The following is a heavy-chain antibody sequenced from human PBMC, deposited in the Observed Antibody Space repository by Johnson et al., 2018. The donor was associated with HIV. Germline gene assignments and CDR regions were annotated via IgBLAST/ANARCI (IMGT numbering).Heavy chain of an antibody. V-gene: IGHV3-33*06. CDR2: IWYDGSNK. CDR1: GFTFSSYG. J-gene: IGHJ3*02. Sequence: QVQLVESWGGVVQPGGSLRLSCAASGFTFSSYGIHWVRQAPGKGLEWVALIWYDGSNKYYADSVKGRFTISRDNSKNTLYLQMNSLRAEDTAIYYCVKGLSRWSGDQSDAFDIWGQGTMVTVSS. CDR3: VKGLSRWSGDQSDAFDI. D-gene: IGHD7-27*01.